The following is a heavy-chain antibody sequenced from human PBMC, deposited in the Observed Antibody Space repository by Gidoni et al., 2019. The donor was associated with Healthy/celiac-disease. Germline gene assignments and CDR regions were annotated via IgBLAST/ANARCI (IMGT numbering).Heavy chain of an antibody. CDR1: GFTFSSYW. V-gene: IGHV3-7*01. CDR2: IKQDGSEK. Sequence: EVQLVESGGGLVQPGGSLSPSCAASGFTFSSYWMSWVRQAPGKGLEWVANIKQDGSEKYYVDSVKGRFTISRDNAKNSLYLQMNSLRAEDTAVYYCARDLSKAWNPGWGGYWGQGTLVTVSS. J-gene: IGHJ4*02. D-gene: IGHD3-16*01. CDR3: ARDLSKAWNPGWGGY.